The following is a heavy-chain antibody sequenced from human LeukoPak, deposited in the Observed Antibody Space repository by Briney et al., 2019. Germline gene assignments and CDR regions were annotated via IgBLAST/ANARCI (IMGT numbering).Heavy chain of an antibody. CDR2: ISAYNGNT. CDR1: GYTFTSYG. CDR3: ARGPIPASFGVVIPLYYFDY. V-gene: IGHV1-18*01. D-gene: IGHD3-3*01. Sequence: ASVKVSCKASGYTFTSYGISRVRQAPGQGLEWMGWISAYNGNTNYAQKLQGRVTMTTDTSTSTAYMELRSLRSDDTAVYYCARGPIPASFGVVIPLYYFDYWGQGTLVTVSS. J-gene: IGHJ4*02.